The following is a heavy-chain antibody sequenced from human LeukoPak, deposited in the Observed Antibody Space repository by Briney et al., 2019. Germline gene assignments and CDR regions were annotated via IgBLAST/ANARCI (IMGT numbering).Heavy chain of an antibody. CDR1: GYTFTGYY. Sequence: VASVKVSCKASGYTFTGYYMHWVRQAPGQGLEWMGWISAYNGNTNYAQKLQGRVTMTTDTSTSTAYMELRSLRSDDTAVYYCARTQDVTYYYYYMDVWGKGTTVTISS. CDR3: ARTQDVTYYYYYMDV. J-gene: IGHJ6*03. CDR2: ISAYNGNT. D-gene: IGHD2-21*02. V-gene: IGHV1-18*04.